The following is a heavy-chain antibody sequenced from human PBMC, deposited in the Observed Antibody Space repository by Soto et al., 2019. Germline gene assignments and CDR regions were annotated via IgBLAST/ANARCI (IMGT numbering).Heavy chain of an antibody. V-gene: IGHV1-69*01. CDR1: GGTFSSYA. Sequence: QVQLVQSGAEVKKPGSSVKVSCKASGGTFSSYAISWVRQAPGQGLEWMGGIIPIFGTANYAQKFQGRVTITADESTSTAYMELSSLRSEDTAVYYCARDRPLEYSGYDKYNWFDPWGQGTLVTVSS. J-gene: IGHJ5*02. CDR2: IIPIFGTA. D-gene: IGHD5-12*01. CDR3: ARDRPLEYSGYDKYNWFDP.